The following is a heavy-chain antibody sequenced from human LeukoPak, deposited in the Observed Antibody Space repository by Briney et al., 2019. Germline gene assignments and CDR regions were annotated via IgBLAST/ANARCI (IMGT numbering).Heavy chain of an antibody. CDR2: ISSSSSYI. CDR3: ARDRTQWLVSLFDY. CDR1: GFTFSSYS. J-gene: IGHJ4*02. D-gene: IGHD6-19*01. V-gene: IGHV3-21*01. Sequence: GGSLRLSCAASGFTFSSYSMNWVRQAPGKGLEWVSSISSSSSYIYYADSVKGRFTISRDNAKNSLYLQMNSLRAEDTAVYYCARDRTQWLVSLFDYWGQGTLVTVSS.